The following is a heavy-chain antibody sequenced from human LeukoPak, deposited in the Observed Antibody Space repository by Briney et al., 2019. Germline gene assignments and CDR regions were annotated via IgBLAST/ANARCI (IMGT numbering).Heavy chain of an antibody. CDR2: ISGSGGVT. J-gene: IGHJ4*02. CDR3: AVREGASYSGRFDY. D-gene: IGHD1-26*01. CDR1: GFTFSNYA. Sequence: GGSLRLSCAASGFTFSNYAMNWVRQAPGKGLEWVSVISGSGGVTFYADSMKGRFTISRDNTKNTLYLQMNSLRAEDTAVYFCAVREGASYSGRFDYWGQGTLVTVSS. V-gene: IGHV3-23*01.